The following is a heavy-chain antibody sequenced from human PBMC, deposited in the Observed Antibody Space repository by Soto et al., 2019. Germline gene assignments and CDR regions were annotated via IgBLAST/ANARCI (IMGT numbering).Heavy chain of an antibody. V-gene: IGHV4-59*12. CDR2: IYDRGNT. CDR3: ARYSNNWFQTEGMDV. Sequence: PXAVLSLTCTDPGGCSISDDWSWILQPPGKGLEWIGYIYDRGNTNYNPSLNSRVTMPIDTSKKQFSLKLTSVTAADTAIYYCARYSNNWFQTEGMDVWGQGTTVNVSS. J-gene: IGHJ6*02. CDR1: GGCSISDD. D-gene: IGHD6-13*01.